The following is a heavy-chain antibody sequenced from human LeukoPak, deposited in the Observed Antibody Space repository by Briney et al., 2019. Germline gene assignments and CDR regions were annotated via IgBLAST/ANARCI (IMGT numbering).Heavy chain of an antibody. Sequence: SETLSLTCTVSGGSINSYFWSWMRRSPGKGLEWIGYVYDSGSTNYNPSLKSRVTISVDTSKNQFSLKLSSVTAADTAVYYCARHIRNYGMDVWGQGTTVTVSS. D-gene: IGHD2-21*01. CDR3: ARHIRNYGMDV. J-gene: IGHJ6*02. CDR2: VYDSGST. CDR1: GGSINSYF. V-gene: IGHV4-59*08.